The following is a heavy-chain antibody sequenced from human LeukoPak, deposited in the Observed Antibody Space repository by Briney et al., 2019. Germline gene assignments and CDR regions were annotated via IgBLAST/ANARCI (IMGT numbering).Heavy chain of an antibody. J-gene: IGHJ4*02. Sequence: ASVKVSCKGSGYTLTELSMHWVRQAPGKGLEWMGGFDPEDGETIYAQKFQGRVTMTEDTSTDTAYMELSSLRSEDTAVYYCATAWAYCSSTSCSFDYWGQGTLVTVSS. CDR2: FDPEDGET. V-gene: IGHV1-24*01. D-gene: IGHD2-2*01. CDR3: ATAWAYCSSTSCSFDY. CDR1: GYTLTELS.